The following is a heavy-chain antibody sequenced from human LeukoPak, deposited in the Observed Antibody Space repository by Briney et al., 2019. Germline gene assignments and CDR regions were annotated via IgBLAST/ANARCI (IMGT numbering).Heavy chain of an antibody. CDR3: ARGFDILTGFYFDY. J-gene: IGHJ4*02. CDR1: GFTFSNYN. V-gene: IGHV3-48*01. D-gene: IGHD3-9*01. Sequence: GGSLRLSCAASGFTFSNYNINWVRQAPGKGLEWVSYISSSSSTIYYADSVKGRFTISRDNAKNSLYLQMNSLRAEDTAVYCCARGFDILTGFYFDYWGQGNLVTVSS. CDR2: ISSSSSTI.